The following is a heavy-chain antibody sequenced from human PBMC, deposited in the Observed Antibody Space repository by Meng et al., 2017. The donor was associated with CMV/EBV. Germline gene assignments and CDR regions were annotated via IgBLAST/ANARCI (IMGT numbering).Heavy chain of an antibody. CDR1: GGTFSSYA. D-gene: IGHD3-10*01. Sequence: QVQLVEAGAEVKKPGYSVKVSCKASGGTFSSYAISWVRQAPGQGLEWMGGIIPIFGTANYAQKFQGRVTITADESTSTAYMELSSLRSEDTAVYYCARRGSYYGSGSYYNWFDPWGQGTLVTVSS. J-gene: IGHJ5*02. CDR3: ARRGSYYGSGSYYNWFDP. CDR2: IIPIFGTA. V-gene: IGHV1-69*12.